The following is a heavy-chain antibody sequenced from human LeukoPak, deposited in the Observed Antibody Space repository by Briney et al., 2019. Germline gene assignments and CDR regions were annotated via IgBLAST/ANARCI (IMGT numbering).Heavy chain of an antibody. CDR2: INSDGSST. Sequence: GGSLRLSCAASGFTFSSYWMHWVRQAPGKGLVWVSRINSDGSSTTYADSVKGRFTISRDNAKNTLYLQMNSLRAEDTAVYYCARAYGDYGDPSFDPWGQGTLVAVSS. D-gene: IGHD4-17*01. CDR1: GFTFSSYW. J-gene: IGHJ5*02. CDR3: ARAYGDYGDPSFDP. V-gene: IGHV3-74*03.